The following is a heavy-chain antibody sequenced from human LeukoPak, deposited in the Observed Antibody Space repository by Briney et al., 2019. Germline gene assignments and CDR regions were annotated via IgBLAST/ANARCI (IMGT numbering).Heavy chain of an antibody. CDR1: GGSISSGGYY. J-gene: IGHJ5*02. Sequence: PSETLSLTCTVSGGSISSGGYYWRWIRQHPGKGREWLGYIYYCGSTYYNPSLKSRVTISVDASKNQFSLKLSSVTAADTAVYYCARAIAHGLLWFGEPRTDWFVPWGQGTLVSVSS. CDR3: ARAIAHGLLWFGEPRTDWFVP. CDR2: IYYCGST. D-gene: IGHD3-10*01. V-gene: IGHV4-31*03.